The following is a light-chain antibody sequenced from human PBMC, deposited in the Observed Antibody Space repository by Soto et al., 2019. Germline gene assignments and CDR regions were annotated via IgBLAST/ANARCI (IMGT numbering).Light chain of an antibody. Sequence: DIQMTQSPSTLSASLGDRVTITCRASQRVSGWLAWFQQKPGRAPKLLIYKSFTLETGVPSRFSGAGYETEFALTVTSLQPDDFATSFCQQYQSFPWTFGNGT. CDR1: QRVSGW. CDR3: QQYQSFPWT. J-gene: IGKJ1*01. CDR2: KSF. V-gene: IGKV1-5*03.